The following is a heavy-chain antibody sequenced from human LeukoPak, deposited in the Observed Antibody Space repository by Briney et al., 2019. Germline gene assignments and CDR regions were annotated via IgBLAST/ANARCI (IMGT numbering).Heavy chain of an antibody. Sequence: PGGSLRLSCAASGFTFSSHAVSWVRQAPGKGLEWVSLISGSGSLTYYADSVKGRFTVSRDNSKNTVFLQMNSLRAEDTAVYYCAKKRIAAAGKTDFDYWGQGTLVTVSS. D-gene: IGHD6-13*01. V-gene: IGHV3-23*01. CDR2: ISGSGSLT. CDR1: GFTFSSHA. CDR3: AKKRIAAAGKTDFDY. J-gene: IGHJ4*02.